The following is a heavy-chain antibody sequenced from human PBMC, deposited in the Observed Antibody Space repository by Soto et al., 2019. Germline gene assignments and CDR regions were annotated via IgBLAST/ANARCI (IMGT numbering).Heavy chain of an antibody. J-gene: IGHJ4*02. D-gene: IGHD6-19*01. CDR1: GGSISSHY. CDR3: ARSVPDKGNSGWYYFDY. V-gene: IGHV4-59*11. CDR2: SFYTGST. Sequence: PSETLSLTCSVYGGSISSHYWSWIRQPPGKGLEWIGYSFYTGSTNYNPSLKSRVTISVDTSKNQFSLKMRSPTAADTAVYYCARSVPDKGNSGWYYFDYWGPGTLVTVSS.